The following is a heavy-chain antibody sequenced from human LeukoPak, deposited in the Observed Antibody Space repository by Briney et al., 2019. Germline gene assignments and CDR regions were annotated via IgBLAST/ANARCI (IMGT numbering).Heavy chain of an antibody. Sequence: PSETLSLTCTVSGGSISSSSYYWGWIRQPPGKGLEWVSYISSSGSTIYYADSVKGRFTISRDNAKNSLYLQMNSLRAEDTAVYYCARDYYYYYMDVWGKGTTVTVSS. V-gene: IGHV3-11*04. J-gene: IGHJ6*03. CDR2: ISSSGSTI. CDR1: GGSISSSSYY. CDR3: ARDYYYYYMDV.